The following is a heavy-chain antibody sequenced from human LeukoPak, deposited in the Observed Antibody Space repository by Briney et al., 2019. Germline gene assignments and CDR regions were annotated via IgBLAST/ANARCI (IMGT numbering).Heavy chain of an antibody. V-gene: IGHV2-5*01. J-gene: IGHJ1*01. CDR3: VFRPPKSKAAPGVEYFQN. D-gene: IGHD6-13*01. Sequence: SGPTLVNPTQTLTLTCTVSGVSLSTTGLGVGWIRQPPGKALEWLAFIYWNDDKRYSPSLESRLTIIKDTSKNQVVLIMTHMDPVDTATYFCVFRPPKSKAAPGVEYFQNWGQGTLVTVSS. CDR1: GVSLSTTGLG. CDR2: IYWNDDK.